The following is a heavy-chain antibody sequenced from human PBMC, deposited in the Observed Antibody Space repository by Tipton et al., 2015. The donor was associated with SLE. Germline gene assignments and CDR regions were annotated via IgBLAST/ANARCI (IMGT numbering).Heavy chain of an antibody. D-gene: IGHD6-6*01. V-gene: IGHV4-39*01. CDR2: INYSGNT. J-gene: IGHJ4*02. CDR1: GDSINSNSYY. CDR3: VRHRFGQLVAY. Sequence: TLSLTCTVSGDSINSNSYYWGWIRQPPGKGLEWIGGINYSGNTYYNPSVKRRVTISEGTSKNQFSLKLSSVTAADTAVYYCVRHRFGQLVAYWGQGTRVTVSS.